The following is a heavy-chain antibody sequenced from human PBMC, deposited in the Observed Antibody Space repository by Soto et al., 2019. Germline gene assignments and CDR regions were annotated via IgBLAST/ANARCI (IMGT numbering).Heavy chain of an antibody. V-gene: IGHV3-30-3*01. J-gene: IGHJ6*02. CDR1: GFTFSSYA. CDR2: ISYDGSNK. D-gene: IGHD2-2*01. Sequence: GGSLRLSCAASGFTFSSYAMHWVRQAPGKGLEWVAVISYDGSNKYYADPVKGRFTISRDNSKNTLYLQMNSLRAEDTAVYYCARDHFNIVVVPAASYVMDVWGQGTTVTVSS. CDR3: ARDHFNIVVVPAASYVMDV.